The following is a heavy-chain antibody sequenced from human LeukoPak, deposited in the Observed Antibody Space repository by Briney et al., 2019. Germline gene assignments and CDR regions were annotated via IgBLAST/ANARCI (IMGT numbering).Heavy chain of an antibody. J-gene: IGHJ3*01. CDR1: GFTFSTYW. CDR2: MKGDGSEI. V-gene: IGHV3-7*01. D-gene: IGHD3-16*01. Sequence: PGRSLRLSCAASGFTFSTYWMTWVRQAPGKGLEWVANMKGDGSEIHYVDSVKGRFTISRDNAKNSLYLQMNYLRAEDTALYYCARPAYTAAYDLWGQGTMVTVSS. CDR3: ARPAYTAAYDL.